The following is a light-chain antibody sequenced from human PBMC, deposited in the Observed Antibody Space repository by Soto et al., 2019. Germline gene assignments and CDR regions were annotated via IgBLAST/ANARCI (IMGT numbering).Light chain of an antibody. J-gene: IGKJ4*01. Sequence: EIVLTQSPGTLSLSPGERATLSCRASQSVSSSFLAWYQQKPSQAPRLLIYGASSRATGIPDRVSGSGSGTDFTLTISGLEPADFAVYYCQQYGSPPLTFGGGTKVDIK. CDR1: QSVSSSF. CDR2: GAS. V-gene: IGKV3-20*01. CDR3: QQYGSPPLT.